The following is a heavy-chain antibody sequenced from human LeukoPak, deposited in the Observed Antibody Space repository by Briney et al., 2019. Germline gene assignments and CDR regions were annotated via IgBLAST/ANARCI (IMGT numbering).Heavy chain of an antibody. J-gene: IGHJ4*02. CDR1: GGSFSGYY. CDR2: INLSGST. CDR3: ARVYSDY. V-gene: IGHV4-34*01. D-gene: IGHD5-18*01. Sequence: SETLSLTCAVYGGSFSGYYWSWIRQPPGKGLEWIGEINLSGSTNYNPSLKGRVTISVDTSKNQFSLRLSSVTAADTAVYYCARVYSDYWGQGTLVTVSS.